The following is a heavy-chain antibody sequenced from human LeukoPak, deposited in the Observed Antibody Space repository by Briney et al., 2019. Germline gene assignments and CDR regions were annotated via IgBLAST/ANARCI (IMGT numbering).Heavy chain of an antibody. CDR2: INPSGGST. D-gene: IGHD3-22*01. Sequence: GASVKVSCKASGYTFTSYYMHWVRQAPGQGLEWMGIINPSGGSTSYAQKFQGRVTMTRDTSISTAYMELSRLRSDDTAVYYCARDPGYYDSSGLFDYWGQGTLVTVSS. J-gene: IGHJ4*02. CDR1: GYTFTSYY. V-gene: IGHV1-46*01. CDR3: ARDPGYYDSSGLFDY.